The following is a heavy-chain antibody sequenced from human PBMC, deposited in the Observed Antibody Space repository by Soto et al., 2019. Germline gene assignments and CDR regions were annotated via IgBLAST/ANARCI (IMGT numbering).Heavy chain of an antibody. V-gene: IGHV4-59*08. D-gene: IGHD5-12*01. CDR2: IYYAGST. CDR3: RRIVATETFDY. CDR1: GGSMISYY. J-gene: IGHJ4*02. Sequence: SETLSLTCTVSGGSMISYYWSWIRQPPGRGLEWIGFIYYAGSTKYNPSLNSRVTISVDASKNQFSLTVTSVTAADTAVYYARRIVATETFDYWGQGTLVTV.